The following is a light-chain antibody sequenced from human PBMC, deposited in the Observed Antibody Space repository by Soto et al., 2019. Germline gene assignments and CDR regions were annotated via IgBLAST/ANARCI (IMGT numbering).Light chain of an antibody. V-gene: IGKV3-11*01. CDR2: DAS. CDR3: QQRSNWPLT. J-gene: IGKJ4*01. Sequence: EIVLTQSPATLSLSPGEIATLSCRASQSVSSYLAWYQQKPGQAPRLLIYDASNRATGIPARFSGSGSGTDFTLTISSLEAEDFEVYYCQQRSNWPLTFGGGTKVEIK. CDR1: QSVSSY.